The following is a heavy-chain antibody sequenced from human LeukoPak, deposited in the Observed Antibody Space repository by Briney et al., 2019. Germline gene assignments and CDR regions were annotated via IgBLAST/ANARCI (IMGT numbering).Heavy chain of an antibody. CDR2: IYYNGST. CDR3: ARALGYCSSTSCPLDY. V-gene: IGHV4-30-4*01. Sequence: SETRSLTCTVSGGSISSGDYYWSWIRQPPGKGLEWIGYIYYNGSTYYNPSLKSRVTISVDTSKNQFSLKLSSVTAADTAVYYCARALGYCSSTSCPLDYWGQGTLVTVSS. J-gene: IGHJ4*02. D-gene: IGHD2-2*01. CDR1: GGSISSGDYY.